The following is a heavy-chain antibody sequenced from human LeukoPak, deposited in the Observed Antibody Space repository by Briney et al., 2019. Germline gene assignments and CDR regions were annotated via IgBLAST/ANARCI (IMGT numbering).Heavy chain of an antibody. Sequence: SETLSLTCAVSGYSISSGYYWGWTRQPPGKGLEWIGSIYHSGSTYYNPSLKSRVTISVDTSKNQFSLKLSSVTAADTAVYYCARLSTWFDPWGQGTLVTVSS. J-gene: IGHJ5*02. CDR2: IYHSGST. CDR3: ARLSTWFDP. V-gene: IGHV4-38-2*01. CDR1: GYSISSGYY.